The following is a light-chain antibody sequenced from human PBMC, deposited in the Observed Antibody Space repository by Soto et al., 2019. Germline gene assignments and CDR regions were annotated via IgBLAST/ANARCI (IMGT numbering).Light chain of an antibody. CDR3: QHYSNWRPWT. J-gene: IGKJ1*01. CDR2: GAS. Sequence: EIVMTQSPATLYVSPGERATLSCRASQRVSSNLAWYQQKPGQAPRLLIYGASIRATGIPARFSGSGSGTEFTLTISSLQSEDFAVYYCQHYSNWRPWTFGQGTKVEIK. V-gene: IGKV3-15*01. CDR1: QRVSSN.